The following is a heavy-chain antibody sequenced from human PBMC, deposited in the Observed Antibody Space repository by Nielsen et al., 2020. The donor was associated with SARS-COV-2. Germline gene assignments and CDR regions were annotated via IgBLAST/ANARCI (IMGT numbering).Heavy chain of an antibody. Sequence: GESLKISCAASGFTFSSYAMSWVRQAPGKGLEWVGRIRSEANDYATAYAASVKGRFTISRDDSKNTTYLQLYRLKTEDTAVYFCTRGLSDFWGQGTLVTVSS. J-gene: IGHJ4*02. CDR1: GFTFSSYA. CDR3: TRGLSDF. CDR2: IRSEANDYAT. V-gene: IGHV3-73*01. D-gene: IGHD2-2*01.